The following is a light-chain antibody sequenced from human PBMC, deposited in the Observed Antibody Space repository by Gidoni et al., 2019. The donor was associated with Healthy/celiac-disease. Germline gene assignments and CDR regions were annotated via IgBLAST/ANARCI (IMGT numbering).Light chain of an antibody. CDR2: AAS. V-gene: IGKV1-9*01. CDR3: QQLNSYPPIT. CDR1: QGISSY. J-gene: IGKJ3*01. Sequence: IQLTQSPSSLSASVGDRVTITCRASQGISSYLAWYQQKPGKAHKLLIYAASTLQSGVPSRFSGSGSGTDFTLTISSLQPEDFATYYCQQLNSYPPITFGPGTKVDIK.